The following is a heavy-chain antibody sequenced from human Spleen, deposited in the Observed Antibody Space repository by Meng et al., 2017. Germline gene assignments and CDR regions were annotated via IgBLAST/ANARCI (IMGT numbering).Heavy chain of an antibody. Sequence: QWPLVQSGAAVKKPGASMKVSCKPSGYNFPDYYIHWVRQAPGQGLEWMGRIDPKNGDTHYAQKFQGRVTIIADRSTSTAYMELSSLKSEDTAVYYCTAGGYGDQYYFDYWGQGTLVTVSS. CDR1: GYNFPDYY. CDR2: IDPKNGDT. J-gene: IGHJ4*02. V-gene: IGHV1-2*06. D-gene: IGHD4-17*01. CDR3: TAGGYGDQYYFDY.